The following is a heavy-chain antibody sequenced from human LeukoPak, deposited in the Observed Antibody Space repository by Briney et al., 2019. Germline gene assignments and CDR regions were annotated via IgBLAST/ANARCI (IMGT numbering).Heavy chain of an antibody. D-gene: IGHD3-22*01. CDR1: GFTFTSSA. V-gene: IGHV1-58*01. CDR3: ATEFKYYDSSGPDY. J-gene: IGHJ4*02. Sequence: GTSVKVSCKASGFTFTSSAVQWVRQARGQRLEWIGWIVVGSGNTNYAQKFQGRVTMTEDTSTDTAYMELSSLRSEDTAVYYCATEFKYYDSSGPDYWGQGTLVTVSS. CDR2: IVVGSGNT.